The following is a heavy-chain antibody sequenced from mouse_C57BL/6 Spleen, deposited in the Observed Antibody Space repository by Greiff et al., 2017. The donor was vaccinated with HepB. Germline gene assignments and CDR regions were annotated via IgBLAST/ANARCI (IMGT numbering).Heavy chain of an antibody. CDR3: TRDYYGSRNAMEY. CDR2: IDPETGGT. D-gene: IGHD1-1*01. Sequence: QVQLQQSGAELVRPGASVTLSCKASGYTFTDYEMHWVKQTPVHGLEWIGAIDPETGGTAYNQKFKGKAILTADKSSSTAYMELRSLTSEDSAVYYCTRDYYGSRNAMEYWGQGTSVTGSS. J-gene: IGHJ4*01. V-gene: IGHV1-15*01. CDR1: GYTFTDYE.